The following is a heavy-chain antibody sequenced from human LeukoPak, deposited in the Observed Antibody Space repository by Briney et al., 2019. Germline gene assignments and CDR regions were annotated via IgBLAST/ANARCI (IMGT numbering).Heavy chain of an antibody. Sequence: PGRSLRLSCAASGFTFSSYGMHWVRQAPGKGLEWVAVISYDGSNKYYADSVKGRFTISRDNSKNTLYLQMNRLRAEGTVVFYVAEADTDVWGQGTTVTVSS. CDR1: GFTFSSYG. V-gene: IGHV3-30*03. J-gene: IGHJ6*02. CDR3: AEADTDV. D-gene: IGHD5-18*01. CDR2: ISYDGSNK.